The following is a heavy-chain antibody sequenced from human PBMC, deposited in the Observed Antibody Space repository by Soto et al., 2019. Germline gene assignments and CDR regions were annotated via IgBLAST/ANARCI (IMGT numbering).Heavy chain of an antibody. Sequence: ASVNVSCKASGYTFTSYYMHWVRQAPGQGLEWMGIINPSGGSTSYAQKFQGRVTMTRDTSTSTVYMELSSLRSEDTAVYYCARANGDDGGYYYFDYWGQGTLVTVSS. CDR3: ARANGDDGGYYYFDY. V-gene: IGHV1-46*01. J-gene: IGHJ4*02. D-gene: IGHD4-17*01. CDR1: GYTFTSYY. CDR2: INPSGGST.